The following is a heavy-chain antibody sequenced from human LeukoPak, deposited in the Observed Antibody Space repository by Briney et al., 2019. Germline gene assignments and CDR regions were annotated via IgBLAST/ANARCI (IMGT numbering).Heavy chain of an antibody. CDR2: IEPKSGVT. D-gene: IGHD3-22*01. J-gene: IGHJ4*02. V-gene: IGHV1-2*02. CDR3: ATENYYDGSGFSKAFDY. CDR1: GYSFTGKF. Sequence: ASVTVSCKTSGYSFTGKFLHWLRQAPGHGLQYMGGIEPKSGVTVYAPNFRGRVTVTSDTSVSTGYLELRGLRSDDTAVYYCATENYYDGSGFSKAFDYWGQGTLVTVSS.